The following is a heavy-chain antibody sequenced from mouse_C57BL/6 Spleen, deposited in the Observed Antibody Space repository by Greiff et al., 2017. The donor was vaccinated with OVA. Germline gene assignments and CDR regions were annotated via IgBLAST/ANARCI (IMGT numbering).Heavy chain of an antibody. CDR2: IYPGDGDT. Sequence: QVQLKESGAELVKPGASVKISCKASGYAFSSYWMNWVKQRPGKGLEWIGQIYPGDGDTNYNGKFKGKATLTADKSSSTAYMQLSSLTSEDSAVYFCAREGYGSSLAWFAYWGQGTLVTVSA. D-gene: IGHD1-1*01. CDR3: AREGYGSSLAWFAY. V-gene: IGHV1-80*01. J-gene: IGHJ3*01. CDR1: GYAFSSYW.